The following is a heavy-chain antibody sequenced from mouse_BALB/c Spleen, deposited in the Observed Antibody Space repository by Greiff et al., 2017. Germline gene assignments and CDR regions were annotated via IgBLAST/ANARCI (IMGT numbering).Heavy chain of an antibody. D-gene: IGHD2-14*01. J-gene: IGHJ3*01. CDR2: ISNGGGST. CDR3: ARQGYRSFAY. CDR1: GFTFSSYT. V-gene: IGHV5-12-2*01. Sequence: EVHLVESGGGLVQPGGSLKLSCAASGFTFSSYTMSWVRQTPEKRLEWVAYISNGGGSTYYPDTVKGRFTISRDNAKNTLYLQMSSLKSEDTAMYYCARQGYRSFAYWGQGTLVTVSA.